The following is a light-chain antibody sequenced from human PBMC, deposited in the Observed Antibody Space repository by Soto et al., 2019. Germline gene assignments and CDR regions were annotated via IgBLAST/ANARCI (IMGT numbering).Light chain of an antibody. Sequence: DIQMTQSPSTLSASEGDRVTITCRASQSISSWLAWYQQKPGKAPKLLIYDASSLESGVPSRFSGSGSGTEFTLTISSLQPDDFATYYCQQYNSWTFGQGTKAEIK. CDR2: DAS. CDR1: QSISSW. J-gene: IGKJ1*01. CDR3: QQYNSWT. V-gene: IGKV1-5*01.